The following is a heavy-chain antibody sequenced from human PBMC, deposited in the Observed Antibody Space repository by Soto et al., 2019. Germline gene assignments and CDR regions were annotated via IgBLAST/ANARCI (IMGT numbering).Heavy chain of an antibody. CDR2: INHSGST. V-gene: IGHV4-34*01. CDR3: ARLSLGGYSPFDY. CDR1: GGSFSGYY. J-gene: IGHJ4*02. D-gene: IGHD2-15*01. Sequence: QVQLQQWGAGLLKPSETLSLACAVYGGSFSGYYWSWIRQPPGKGLEWIGEINHSGSTNYNPSLKSRVTIAVDTSKNQFSLKLSSVTAADTAVYYCARLSLGGYSPFDYWGQGIRVTVSS.